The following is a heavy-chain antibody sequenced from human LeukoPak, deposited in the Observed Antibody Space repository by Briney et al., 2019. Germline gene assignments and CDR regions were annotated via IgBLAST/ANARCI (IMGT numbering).Heavy chain of an antibody. Sequence: VASVKVSCKASGYTFTSYGITWVRQAPGQGLEWMGWISAYNGDTTYAQKLQGRVTVTTDTSTNTAYMELRSLRSDDTAVYYCTRDGYDKGHDAFGIWGQGTMVTVSS. CDR1: GYTFTSYG. CDR3: TRDGYDKGHDAFGI. V-gene: IGHV1-18*01. CDR2: ISAYNGDT. J-gene: IGHJ3*02. D-gene: IGHD3-22*01.